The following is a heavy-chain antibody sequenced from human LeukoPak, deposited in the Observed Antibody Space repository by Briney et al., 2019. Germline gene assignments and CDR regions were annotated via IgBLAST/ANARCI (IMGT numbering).Heavy chain of an antibody. Sequence: ASVKVSCKASGYTFTSYGISWVRQAPGQGLEWMGWISAYNGNTNYAQKLQGRVTMTTDTSTSTAYMELRSLRSDDTAVYYCARDPPPDDYHDSSGYRLFDYWGQGTLVTVSS. CDR2: ISAYNGNT. J-gene: IGHJ4*02. D-gene: IGHD3-22*01. CDR3: ARDPPPDDYHDSSGYRLFDY. CDR1: GYTFTSYG. V-gene: IGHV1-18*01.